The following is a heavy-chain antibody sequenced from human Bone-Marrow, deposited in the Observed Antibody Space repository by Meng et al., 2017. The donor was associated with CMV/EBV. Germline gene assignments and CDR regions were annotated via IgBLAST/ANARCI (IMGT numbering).Heavy chain of an antibody. CDR2: ISSSSSYI. J-gene: IGHJ4*02. D-gene: IGHD3-22*01. CDR1: GFTFSSYS. CDR3: ARVNYDSSGFYFDY. Sequence: GRSLKISCAASGFTFSSYSMNWVRQAPGKGLEWVSSISSSSSYIYYADSVKGRFTISRDNAKNSLYLQMNSLRAEDTAVYYCARVNYDSSGFYFDYWGQGTLVTVSS. V-gene: IGHV3-21*01.